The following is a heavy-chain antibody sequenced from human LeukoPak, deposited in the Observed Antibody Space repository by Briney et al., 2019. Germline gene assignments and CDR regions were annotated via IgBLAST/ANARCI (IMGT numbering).Heavy chain of an antibody. D-gene: IGHD2-8*01. CDR2: IGTSGNAT. J-gene: IGHJ5*02. V-gene: IGHV3-11*01. CDR3: VRETVLLMAYEAFDP. CDR1: GFTFIDYY. Sequence: GGSLRLSCAASGFTFIDYYMSWIRQAPGKGLEWVAYIGTSGNATYYADSVRGRFTISRDNAKSSLYLQLNSLRVEDTAVYYCVRETVLLMAYEAFDPWGQGTLVTVSS.